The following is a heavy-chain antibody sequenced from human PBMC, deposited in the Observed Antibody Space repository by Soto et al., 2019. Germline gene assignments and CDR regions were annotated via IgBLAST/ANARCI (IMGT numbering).Heavy chain of an antibody. Sequence: GGSLRLSCAASGFTFSNYWMHWVRQAPGKGLVWVSRINRDGSTTTYADSVRGRFTISRDNAKNTLYLQMNSLRDEDTAVYYCTMDLTGRQDYWRQGALVTVFS. V-gene: IGHV3-74*01. J-gene: IGHJ4*01. CDR1: GFTFSNYW. CDR3: TMDLTGRQDY. D-gene: IGHD1-20*01. CDR2: INRDGSTT.